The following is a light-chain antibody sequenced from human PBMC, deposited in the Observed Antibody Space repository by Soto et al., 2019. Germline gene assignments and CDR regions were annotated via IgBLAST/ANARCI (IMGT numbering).Light chain of an antibody. J-gene: IGLJ1*01. V-gene: IGLV2-23*02. CDR2: GVN. Sequence: HSVLPQPASVSVSPGQSITISCAGTGSDVGAYNLVSWYQQHPGKAPKLIICGVNTRPSGISNRFSGSKSGDTASLTISGLQAEDEADYFCCSYAGTVAYVFGTGTKVTVL. CDR1: GSDVGAYNL. CDR3: CSYAGTVAYV.